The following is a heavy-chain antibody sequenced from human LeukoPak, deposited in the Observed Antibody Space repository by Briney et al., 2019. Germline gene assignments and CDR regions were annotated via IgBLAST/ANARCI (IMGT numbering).Heavy chain of an antibody. Sequence: ASVKVSCKASGYTFTSYDINWVRQATGQGLEWMGWMNPNSGNTGYAQKFQGRVTMTRNTSISTAYMELSSLRSDDTAVYYCASCRTQWLVKEKRYYYYGLDVWGQGTTVTVSS. CDR3: ASCRTQWLVKEKRYYYYGLDV. D-gene: IGHD6-19*01. CDR2: MNPNSGNT. CDR1: GYTFTSYD. J-gene: IGHJ6*02. V-gene: IGHV1-8*01.